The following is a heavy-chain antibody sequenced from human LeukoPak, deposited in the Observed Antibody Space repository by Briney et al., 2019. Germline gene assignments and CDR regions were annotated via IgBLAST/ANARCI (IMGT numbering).Heavy chain of an antibody. D-gene: IGHD6-19*01. CDR3: ARDPGIAVAGFDF. J-gene: IGHJ4*02. CDR2: IYYSGST. Sequence: SETLSLTCTVSGGSISSYYWSWIRQPPGKGLEWIGYIYYSGSTNYNPSLKSRVTILADTSKKQFSLRLSSVPAADTAVYFCARDPGIAVAGFDFWGQGTLVTVSS. CDR1: GGSISSYY. V-gene: IGHV4-59*01.